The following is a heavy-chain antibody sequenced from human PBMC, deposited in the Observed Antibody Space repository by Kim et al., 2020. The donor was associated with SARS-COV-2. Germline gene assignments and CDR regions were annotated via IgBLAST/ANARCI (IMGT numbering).Heavy chain of an antibody. D-gene: IGHD6-13*01. Sequence: ASVKVSCKASGYTFTSYDINWVRQATGQGLEWMGWMNPNSGNTGYAQKFQGRVTMTRNTSISTAYMELSSLRSEDTAVYYCATAGGDGSSLNNWFDPWGQGTLVTVSS. V-gene: IGHV1-8*01. CDR2: MNPNSGNT. CDR3: ATAGGDGSSLNNWFDP. CDR1: GYTFTSYD. J-gene: IGHJ5*02.